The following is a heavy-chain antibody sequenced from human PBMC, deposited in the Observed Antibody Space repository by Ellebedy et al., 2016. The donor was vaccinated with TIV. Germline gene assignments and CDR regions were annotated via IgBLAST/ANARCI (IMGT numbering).Heavy chain of an antibody. CDR1: GGSVSSGSYY. D-gene: IGHD6-13*01. J-gene: IGHJ4*02. V-gene: IGHV4-61*01. CDR2: IYYSGST. CDR3: ARDPFSSPFDY. Sequence: SETLSLXCTVSGGSVSSGSYYWSWIRQPPGKGLEWIGYIYYSGSTNYNPSLKSRVTISVDTSKNQFSLKLSSVTAADTAVYYCARDPFSSPFDYWGQGTLVTVSS.